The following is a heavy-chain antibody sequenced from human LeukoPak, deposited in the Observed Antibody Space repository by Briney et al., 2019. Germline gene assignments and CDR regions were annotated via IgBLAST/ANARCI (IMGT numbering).Heavy chain of an antibody. V-gene: IGHV4-30-4*01. D-gene: IGHD1-7*01. CDR1: GGSISSGDYY. J-gene: IGHJ4*02. CDR3: ARAITGTKDYDY. Sequence: SETLSLTCTVSGGSISSGDYYWSWIRQPPGKGLEWIGYIYYSGSTYYNPSLKSRVTISVDTSKNQFSLKLSSVTAADTAVYYCARAITGTKDYDYWGQGTLVTVSS. CDR2: IYYSGST.